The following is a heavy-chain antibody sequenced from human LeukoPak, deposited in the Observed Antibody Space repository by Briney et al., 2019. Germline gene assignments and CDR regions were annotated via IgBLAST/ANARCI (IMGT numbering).Heavy chain of an antibody. CDR3: ARDRGGKRYFDY. D-gene: IGHD3-10*01. J-gene: IGHJ4*02. CDR2: ISPDGSGK. V-gene: IGHV3-7*01. CDR1: GFAFSSYW. Sequence: GGSLRLSCVASGFAFSSYWMSWVRQAPGRGLELVANISPDGSGKYCVDSVKGRFAISRDNAKRSLYLQMNSLRAEDTAVYYCARDRGGKRYFDYWGQGTLVTVSS.